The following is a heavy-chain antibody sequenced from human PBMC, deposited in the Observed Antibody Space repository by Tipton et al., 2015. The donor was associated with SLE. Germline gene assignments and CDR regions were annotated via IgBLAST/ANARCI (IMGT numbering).Heavy chain of an antibody. V-gene: IGHV1-18*01. Sequence: QSGAEVKKPGASVKVSCKASGYTFTSYGISWARQAPGQGLEWMGWISAYNGNTNYAQKLQGRVTMTTDTSTSTAYMELRSLRSDGRPGHDCARASGYGAVAPYHFSLHCWRWGVLVSFS. D-gene: IGHD6-19*01. J-gene: IGHJ4*02. CDR1: GYTFTSYG. CDR2: ISAYNGNT. CDR3: ARASGYGAVAPYHFSLHC.